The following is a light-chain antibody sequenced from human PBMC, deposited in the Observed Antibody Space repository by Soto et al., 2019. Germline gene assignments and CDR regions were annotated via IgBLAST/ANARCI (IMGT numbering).Light chain of an antibody. CDR3: QQRSNWPRT. J-gene: IGKJ1*01. CDR1: QSVDSY. V-gene: IGKV3-11*01. CDR2: DAF. Sequence: EIVLTQSPATLSLSPGERATLSCRASQSVDSYLAWYQHKPGQAPRLLIYDAFNRATGIPARFSGSGSGTDFPLTISSLEPEDFAVYYFQQRSNWPRTFGQGTKLEIK.